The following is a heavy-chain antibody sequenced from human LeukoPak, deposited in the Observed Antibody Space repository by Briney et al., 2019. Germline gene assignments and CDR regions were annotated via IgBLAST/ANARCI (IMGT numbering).Heavy chain of an antibody. Sequence: GGSLRLSCAASGFIFSRYGMHWVRQAPGKGLEWVSGISSSGGSTYYAESVKGRFTISRDNSKNTLYLQMNSLRAEDTAVYYCAKQDSSGWVGVAEYFQHWGQGTLVSVSS. D-gene: IGHD6-19*01. CDR2: ISSSGGST. CDR3: AKQDSSGWVGVAEYFQH. CDR1: GFIFSRYG. J-gene: IGHJ1*01. V-gene: IGHV3-23*01.